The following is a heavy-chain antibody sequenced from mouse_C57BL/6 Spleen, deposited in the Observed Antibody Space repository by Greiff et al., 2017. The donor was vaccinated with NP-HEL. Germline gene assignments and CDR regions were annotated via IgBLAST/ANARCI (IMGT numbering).Heavy chain of an antibody. CDR3: ARKPIYYGKEENWYFDV. V-gene: IGHV2-2*01. D-gene: IGHD2-1*01. CDR2: LWSGGST. Sequence: QVHVKQSGPGLVQPSQSLSITCTVSGFSLTSYGVHWVRQSPGKGLEWLGVLWSGGSTDYNAAFISRLSISQDNSKRQVFFKMNRLQADDTAIYYCARKPIYYGKEENWYFDVWGTGTTVTVSS. J-gene: IGHJ1*03. CDR1: GFSLTSYG.